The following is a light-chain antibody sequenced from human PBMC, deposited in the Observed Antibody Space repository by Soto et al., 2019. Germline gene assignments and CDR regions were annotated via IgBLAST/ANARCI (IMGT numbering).Light chain of an antibody. CDR1: QTISSW. CDR2: KAS. CDR3: QYYNSYSEA. J-gene: IGKJ1*01. V-gene: IGKV1-5*03. Sequence: DIQMTQSPSTLSGSVGDRVTITCRASQTISSWLAWYQQKPGKAPKLLIYKASTLKRGVPSRFSGSGSGTEFTLTIRSLQPDDFATYYCQYYNSYSEAFGQGTKV.